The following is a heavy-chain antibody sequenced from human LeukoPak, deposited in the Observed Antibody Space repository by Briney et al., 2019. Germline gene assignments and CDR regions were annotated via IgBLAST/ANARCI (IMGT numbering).Heavy chain of an antibody. Sequence: GGSLRLSCAASGFIFSSSGMHWVRQAPGKGLEWVALIWYDGTNKYYADSVKGRFTISRDNSNNALYLRMNSLRAEDTAVYYCARVSTGIDAFNIWGQGTMVTVSS. CDR2: IWYDGTNK. V-gene: IGHV3-33*01. D-gene: IGHD1-1*01. J-gene: IGHJ3*02. CDR1: GFIFSSSG. CDR3: ARVSTGIDAFNI.